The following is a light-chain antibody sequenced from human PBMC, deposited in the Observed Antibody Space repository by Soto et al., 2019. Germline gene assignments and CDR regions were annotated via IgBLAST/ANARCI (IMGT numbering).Light chain of an antibody. Sequence: EVVLTQSPGTLSLSPGERATLSCRASQSVGSSYLAWYQQKPGQAPRLLIYDASSRATGIPDRFSGSGSGTDFTLTISRLEPEDFAVYYCQQRSNWPPNTFGGGTKVEIK. CDR3: QQRSNWPPNT. CDR1: QSVGSSY. V-gene: IGKV3D-20*02. CDR2: DAS. J-gene: IGKJ4*01.